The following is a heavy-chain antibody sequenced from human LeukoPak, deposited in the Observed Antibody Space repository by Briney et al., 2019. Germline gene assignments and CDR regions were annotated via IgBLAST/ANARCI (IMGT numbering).Heavy chain of an antibody. D-gene: IGHD1-26*01. CDR3: ARDLLNPTVGY. CDR1: GFTVSSNY. V-gene: IGHV3-53*01. J-gene: IGHJ4*02. Sequence: PGGSLRLSCAASGFTVSSNYMSWVRQAPGKGLEWVPVIYSGGSTYFADSVKGRFTISRDNSKNTLYLQMNSLRAEDTAVYYCARDLLNPTVGYWGQGTLVTVSS. CDR2: IYSGGST.